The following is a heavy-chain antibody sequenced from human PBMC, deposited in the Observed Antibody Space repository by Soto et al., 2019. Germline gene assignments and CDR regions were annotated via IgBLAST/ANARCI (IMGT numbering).Heavy chain of an antibody. D-gene: IGHD6-6*01. CDR2: IWYDGSNK. CDR3: ARDFRTYSSSSFDY. V-gene: IGHV3-33*01. Sequence: GGSLRLSCAASGFTFSSYGMHWVRQAPGKGLEWVAVIWYDGSNKYYADSVKGRFTISRDNSKNTLYLQMNSLRAEDTAVYYCARDFRTYSSSSFDYWGQGTLVTVSS. CDR1: GFTFSSYG. J-gene: IGHJ4*02.